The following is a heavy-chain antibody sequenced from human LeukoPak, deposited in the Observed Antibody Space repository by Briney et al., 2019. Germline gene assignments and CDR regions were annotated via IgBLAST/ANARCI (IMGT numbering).Heavy chain of an antibody. CDR2: IKEDGSEK. V-gene: IGHV3-7*03. D-gene: IGHD6-13*01. J-gene: IGHJ4*02. CDR3: VKNSGWYRLDC. CDR1: GLTFSNYW. Sequence: GRSLRLSCAASGLTFSNYWMTWVRQAPGKGLEWVADIKEDGSEKYYVDSVKGRFTISRDNAKNSLFLQMDSLRSEDTAVYYCVKNSGWYRLDCWGQGTLVTVSS.